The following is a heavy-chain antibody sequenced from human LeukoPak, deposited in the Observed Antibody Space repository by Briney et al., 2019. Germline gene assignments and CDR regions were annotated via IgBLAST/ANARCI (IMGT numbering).Heavy chain of an antibody. V-gene: IGHV3-15*01. J-gene: IGHJ4*02. CDR3: TTLHILTGYYLRY. Sequence: GGSLRLSCAASGFTFNNAWMSWVRQAPGKGLEWVGRIKSKTDGGTTDYAAPVKGRFTISRDDSKNTLYLQMNSLKTEDTAVYYCTTLHILTGYYLRYWGQGTLVTVSS. CDR2: IKSKTDGGTT. D-gene: IGHD3-9*01. CDR1: GFTFNNAW.